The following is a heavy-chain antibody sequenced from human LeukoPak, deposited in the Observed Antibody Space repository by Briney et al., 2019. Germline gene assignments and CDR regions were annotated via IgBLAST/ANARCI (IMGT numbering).Heavy chain of an antibody. CDR3: ARGRSGYDSRYFDP. D-gene: IGHD5-12*01. V-gene: IGHV3-53*01. CDR1: GSTVSSNY. CDR2: IYSGGST. J-gene: IGHJ5*02. Sequence: GGSLRLSCAASGSTVSSNYMSWVRQAPGKGLEWVSTIYSGGSTYYADSVKGRFTVSRDNSRNTLYLQMNTLRAEDTAVYYCARGRSGYDSRYFDPWGQGTLVTVSS.